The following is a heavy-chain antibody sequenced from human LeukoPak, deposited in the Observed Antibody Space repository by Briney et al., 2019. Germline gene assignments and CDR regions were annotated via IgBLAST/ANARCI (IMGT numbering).Heavy chain of an antibody. J-gene: IGHJ4*02. Sequence: GGSLTLSCAASGFTFSSVSMGWVRQAPGKGLEWVSTLSGIGASTSYADSVKGRFTISRDNSKNTLYLQMNRLRAEDTARYYCEKQKGYCSGGSCYYSDYWGQGTLVTVSS. CDR1: GFTFSSVS. V-gene: IGHV3-23*01. CDR2: LSGIGAST. D-gene: IGHD2-15*01. CDR3: EKQKGYCSGGSCYYSDY.